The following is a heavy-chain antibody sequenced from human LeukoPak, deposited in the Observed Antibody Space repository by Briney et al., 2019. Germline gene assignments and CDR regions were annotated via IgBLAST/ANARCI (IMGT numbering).Heavy chain of an antibody. CDR2: IYYSGST. D-gene: IGHD3-22*01. Sequence: SETLSLTCTVSGGSISSSSYYWGWIRQPPGKGLEWIGSIYYSGSTYYNPSLKSRVTISVDTSKNQFSLKLSSVTAADTAVYYCVRRYYYDSSGYWVRAFDIWGQGTMVTVSS. CDR3: VRRYYYDSSGYWVRAFDI. V-gene: IGHV4-39*07. J-gene: IGHJ3*02. CDR1: GGSISSSSYY.